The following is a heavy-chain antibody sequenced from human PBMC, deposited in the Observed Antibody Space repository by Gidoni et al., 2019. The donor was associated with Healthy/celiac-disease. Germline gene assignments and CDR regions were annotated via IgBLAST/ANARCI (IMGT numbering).Heavy chain of an antibody. CDR2: ISSSGSTI. CDR1: GFNFSSYE. CDR3: ARDRQAAALT. D-gene: IGHD6-13*01. Sequence: EVQLVESGVGLVQPGGSLRLSCAASGFNFSSYEMNWVRQSPGKGLEWVSYISSSGSTIYYADSVKCRFTISRDNAKNSLYLQMNSLRAEDTAVYYCARDRQAAALTWGQGTLVTVSS. J-gene: IGHJ5*02. V-gene: IGHV3-48*03.